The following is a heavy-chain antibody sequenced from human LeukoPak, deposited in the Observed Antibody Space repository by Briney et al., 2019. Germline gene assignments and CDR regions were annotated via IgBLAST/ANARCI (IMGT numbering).Heavy chain of an antibody. CDR2: ISGSGGST. J-gene: IGHJ6*02. CDR3: AKTLAVAGTPLSYHYYYGMDV. CDR1: GFTFSSYA. Sequence: GGSLRLSCAASGFTFSSYAMSWVRQAPGKGLEWVSAISGSGGSTYYADSVKGRFTISRDNSKNTLYLQMNSLRAEDTAVYYCAKTLAVAGTPLSYHYYYGMDVWGQGNTVNVSS. D-gene: IGHD6-19*01. V-gene: IGHV3-23*01.